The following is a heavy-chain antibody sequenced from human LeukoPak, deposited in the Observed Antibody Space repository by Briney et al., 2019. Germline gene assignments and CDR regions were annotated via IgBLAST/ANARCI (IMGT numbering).Heavy chain of an antibody. CDR1: GGSISSYC. J-gene: IGHJ5*02. D-gene: IGHD2-2*01. Sequence: PSETLSLTCTVSGGSISSYCWSWIRQPPGKGLEWIGYIYYSGSTNYNPSLKSRVTISVDTSKNQFSLKLSSVTAADTAVYYCAASFYCSSTSCYAGWFDPWGQGTLVTVSS. CDR2: IYYSGST. CDR3: AASFYCSSTSCYAGWFDP. V-gene: IGHV4-59*01.